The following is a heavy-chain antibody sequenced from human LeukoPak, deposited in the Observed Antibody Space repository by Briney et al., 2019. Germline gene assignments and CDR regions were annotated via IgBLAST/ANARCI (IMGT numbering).Heavy chain of an antibody. CDR2: INHSGST. Sequence: SETLPLTCAVYGGSFSGYSWSWIRKPPGKGLEWIGEINHSGSTNYNPSLKSRVTISVDTSKNQFSLKLSSVTAADTAVYCCASVKYYYDSSGYYHFDYWGQGTLATVSS. J-gene: IGHJ4*02. D-gene: IGHD3-22*01. CDR3: ASVKYYYDSSGYYHFDY. CDR1: GGSFSGYS. V-gene: IGHV4-34*01.